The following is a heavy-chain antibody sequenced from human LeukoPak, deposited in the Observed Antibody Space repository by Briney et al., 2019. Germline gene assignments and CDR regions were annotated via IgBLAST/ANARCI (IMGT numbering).Heavy chain of an antibody. CDR1: GGSFSGYY. D-gene: IGHD5-18*01. J-gene: IGHJ4*02. CDR2: IYTSGST. Sequence: PSETLSLTCAVYGGSFSGYYWSWIRQPAEKGLEWIGRIYTSGSTNYNPSLKSRVTMSVDTSKNQFSLKLSSVTAADTAVYYCARDGSGYSYGFTLNYFDYWGQGTLVTVSS. V-gene: IGHV4-4*07. CDR3: ARDGSGYSYGFTLNYFDY.